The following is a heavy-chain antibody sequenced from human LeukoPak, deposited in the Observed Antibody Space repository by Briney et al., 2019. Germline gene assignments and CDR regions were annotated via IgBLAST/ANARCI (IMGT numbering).Heavy chain of an antibody. V-gene: IGHV3-74*03. J-gene: IGHJ4*02. Sequence: GGSLRLSCEPSGFPFSSYWMLWVRQAPGKGLVWVSRISGDGTIKTYADFVRGLFIVSRDNTKNILYLQMNSLKVEDTATYFCSRSQFDYWGQGVLVTVSS. CDR3: SRSQFDY. CDR1: GFPFSSYW. CDR2: ISGDGTIK.